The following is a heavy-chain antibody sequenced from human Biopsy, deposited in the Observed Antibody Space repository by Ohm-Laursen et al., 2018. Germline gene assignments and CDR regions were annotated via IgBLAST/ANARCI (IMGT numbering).Heavy chain of an antibody. CDR3: ARHPTGSWFDP. CDR2: IYNSETT. V-gene: IGHV4-39*01. CDR1: GDSISTSTTYY. Sequence: TLSLTCTVSGDSISTSTTYYWAWLRQPPGKGLEWIGSIYNSETTFYNPSLKSRVAISVDTSTNQFSLKVSSVTAADTALYYCARHPTGSWFDPWGHGTLVTVSS. J-gene: IGHJ5*02.